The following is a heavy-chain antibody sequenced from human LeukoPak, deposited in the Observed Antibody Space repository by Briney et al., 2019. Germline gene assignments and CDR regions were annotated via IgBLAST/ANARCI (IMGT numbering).Heavy chain of an antibody. CDR2: IYPEDSDS. D-gene: IGHD3-10*01. V-gene: IGHV5-51*01. CDR3: ARQRGASGTINWLDP. CDR1: GFTFSTSW. Sequence: GDSLKISCETSGFTFSTSWIGWVRQVPGTGLEWVGAIYPEDSDSRYSPSFQGQVHISADMSTKTAYLQWASLKASDTATYYCARQRGASGTINWLDPWGQGTLVTVSS. J-gene: IGHJ5*02.